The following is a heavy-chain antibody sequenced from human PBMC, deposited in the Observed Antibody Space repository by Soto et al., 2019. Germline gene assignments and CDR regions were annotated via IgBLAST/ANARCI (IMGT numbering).Heavy chain of an antibody. D-gene: IGHD3-22*01. CDR1: GGSISSSSYY. Sequence: SETLSLTCTVSGGSISSSSYYWGWIRQPPGKGLEWIGSIYYSGSTYYNPSLKSRVTISVDTSKNQFSLKLSSVTAADTAVYYCARHGDYYDSSGYPAPFDYWGQGTLVTVS. CDR2: IYYSGST. V-gene: IGHV4-39*01. CDR3: ARHGDYYDSSGYPAPFDY. J-gene: IGHJ4*02.